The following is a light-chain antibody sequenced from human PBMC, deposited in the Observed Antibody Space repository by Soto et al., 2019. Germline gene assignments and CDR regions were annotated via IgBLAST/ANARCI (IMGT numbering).Light chain of an antibody. CDR1: QSVGRNY. CDR2: AAS. V-gene: IGKV3-20*01. Sequence: EIVLTQFPGTLSLSPGERATLSCRAGQSVGRNYVAWYQQKPGQAPRVIIYAASNRASGIPDRFSGSVSGSDFTLTISRLEPEDFAVYYCQQYGTSPWAFGQGTKVEIK. CDR3: QQYGTSPWA. J-gene: IGKJ1*01.